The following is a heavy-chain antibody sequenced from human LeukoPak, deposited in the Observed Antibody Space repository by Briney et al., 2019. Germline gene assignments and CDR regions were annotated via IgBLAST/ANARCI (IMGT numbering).Heavy chain of an antibody. CDR1: GCTFTDYG. D-gene: IGHD4-17*01. V-gene: IGHV1-18*01. CDR3: ARDLSLGRHDYGEPFDN. J-gene: IGHJ4*02. Sequence: ASVKVSCKTSGCTFTDYGISWVRQAPGQGPEWMGWISGYNGNTNYVQKFQGRVTMTTDTSTSTAYMELRSLRSDDTAFYYCARDLSLGRHDYGEPFDNGGQGTLVTVSS. CDR2: ISGYNGNT.